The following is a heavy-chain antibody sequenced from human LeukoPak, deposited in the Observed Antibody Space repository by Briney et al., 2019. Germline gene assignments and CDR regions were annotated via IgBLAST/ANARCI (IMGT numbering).Heavy chain of an antibody. CDR2: IRIYGSDK. V-gene: IGHV3-30*02. D-gene: IGHD3-16*02. CDR1: GFTVTRYG. CDR3: GKDLFGDYIWGTYRAIDY. J-gene: IGHJ4*02. Sequence: PAGSLRLSCAASGFTVTRYGMHWVRQAPGKGLEWVAFIRIYGSDKYFADSVKGRFTISRDDSKNIMFLQMNSLRAEDTAVYYCGKDLFGDYIWGTYRAIDYWGQGTLVSVSS.